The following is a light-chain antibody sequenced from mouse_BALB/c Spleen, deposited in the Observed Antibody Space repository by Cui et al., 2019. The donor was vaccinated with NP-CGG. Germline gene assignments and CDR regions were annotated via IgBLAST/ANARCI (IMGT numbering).Light chain of an antibody. V-gene: IGLV1*01. Sequence: QAIVTQESALTTSPGETVTLTCRSSTGAVTISKYANWVQEKPDNLFTGLIGGTNNRAPGVPARFSGSLIGDKAARTITGAQTEDEAVYFCALWYSNHWVFGGGTKLTVL. J-gene: IGLJ1*01. CDR2: GTN. CDR3: ALWYSNHWV. CDR1: TGAVTISKY.